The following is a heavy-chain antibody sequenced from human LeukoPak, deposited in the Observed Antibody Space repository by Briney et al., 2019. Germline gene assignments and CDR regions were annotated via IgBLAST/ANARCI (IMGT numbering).Heavy chain of an antibody. Sequence: SETLSLTRTVSGYSISSGYYWGWIRQPPGKGLEWIGTIPYSGSTYYNPSLKSRVTISVDTSKNQFSLNLSSVTAADTAVYYCARRSMAWYYFDYWGQGTLVTVSS. V-gene: IGHV4-38-2*02. CDR2: IPYSGST. CDR3: ARRSMAWYYFDY. J-gene: IGHJ4*02. CDR1: GYSISSGYY. D-gene: IGHD2/OR15-2a*01.